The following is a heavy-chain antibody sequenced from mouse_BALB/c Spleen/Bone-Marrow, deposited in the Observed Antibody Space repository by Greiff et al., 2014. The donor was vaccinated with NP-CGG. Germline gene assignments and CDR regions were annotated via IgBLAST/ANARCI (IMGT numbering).Heavy chain of an antibody. CDR1: GFSLTTYG. D-gene: IGHD2-2*01. CDR2: IWSGGGT. V-gene: IGHV2-2*02. J-gene: IGHJ1*01. Sequence: QVQLQQPGPGLVKPSQSLSITCTVSGFSLTTYGLHWVRQSPGKGLEWLGVIWSGGGTDYNAAFISRLIITEDNSKSQVFFKMNSLQTNDTAMYYCARKGYTGYFDVWGAGTTVTVSS. CDR3: ARKGYTGYFDV.